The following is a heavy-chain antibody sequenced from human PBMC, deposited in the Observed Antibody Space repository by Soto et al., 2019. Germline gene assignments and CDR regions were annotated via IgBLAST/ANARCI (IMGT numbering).Heavy chain of an antibody. J-gene: IGHJ4*02. Sequence: HPCVTLRLSCAPSGFIVSRNYMSWVRQAPGTGLEWVSHTRGRDSTIYYADFLKGRVTIYRDNAKNSLYRQMNSLRGEDTAVYYCVRGSRDYYDSSGFENWGQGTLVTVPS. CDR3: VRGSRDYYDSSGFEN. D-gene: IGHD3-22*01. V-gene: IGHV3-48*03. CDR1: GFIVSRNY. CDR2: TRGRDSTI.